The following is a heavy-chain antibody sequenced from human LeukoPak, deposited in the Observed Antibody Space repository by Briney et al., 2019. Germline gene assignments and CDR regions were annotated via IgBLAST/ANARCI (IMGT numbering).Heavy chain of an antibody. J-gene: IGHJ6*03. CDR2: ISGSGGST. Sequence: PGGSLRLSCAASGFTFSSYAMSWVRQAPGKGLEWVSAISGSGGSTYYADSVKGRFTISRENSKNTLYLQMNSLRAEDTAVYYCAKAPVPAAIGYYMDVWGKGTTVTVSS. V-gene: IGHV3-23*01. CDR1: GFTFSSYA. D-gene: IGHD2-2*02. CDR3: AKAPVPAAIGYYMDV.